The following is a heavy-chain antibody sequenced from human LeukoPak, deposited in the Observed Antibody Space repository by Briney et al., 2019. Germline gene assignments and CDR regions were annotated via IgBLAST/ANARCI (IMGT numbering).Heavy chain of an antibody. V-gene: IGHV3-15*01. CDR3: TTDPTAFDY. J-gene: IGHJ4*02. CDR1: GFTFSNAW. CDR2: IKSKTDGGTT. Sequence: PGGSLRLSCAASGFTFSNAWMSWVRQAPGKGLEWVSRIKSKTDGGTTDYAAPVKGRFTISRDDSKNTLYLQMNSLKTEDTAVYYRTTDPTAFDYWGQGTLVTVSS.